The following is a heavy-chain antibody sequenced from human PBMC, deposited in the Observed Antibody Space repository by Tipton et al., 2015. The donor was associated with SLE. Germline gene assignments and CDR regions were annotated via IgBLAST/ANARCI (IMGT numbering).Heavy chain of an antibody. J-gene: IGHJ1*01. Sequence: LRLSCTVSGASVSSSVYSWCWIRQPPGKGLQWIGAMFYTGSAHYNPSLKGRVSISVDTSKNVFSLNVSSVTAADTAEYYCVRLRREHQIVRLGWFWGLGTLVTVS. CDR3: VRLRREHQIVRLGWF. CDR1: GASVSSSVYS. D-gene: IGHD2/OR15-2a*01. CDR2: MFYTGSA. V-gene: IGHV4-39*07.